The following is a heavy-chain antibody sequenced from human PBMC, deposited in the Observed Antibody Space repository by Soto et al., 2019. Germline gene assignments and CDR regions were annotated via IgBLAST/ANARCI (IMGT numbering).Heavy chain of an antibody. CDR2: IIPIFGTA. CDR3: ARDGCTNGVCYTPYNWFDP. J-gene: IGHJ5*02. CDR1: GGTFSSYA. V-gene: IGHV1-69*06. Sequence: GASVKVSCKASGGTFSSYAISWVRQAPGQGLEWMGGIIPIFGTANYAQKFQGRVTITADKSTSTAYMELSSLRSEDTAVYYCARDGCTNGVCYTPYNWFDPWGQGTLVTVSS. D-gene: IGHD2-8*01.